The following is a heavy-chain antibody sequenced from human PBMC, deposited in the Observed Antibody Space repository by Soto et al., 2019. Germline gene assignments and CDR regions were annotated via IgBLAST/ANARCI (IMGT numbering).Heavy chain of an antibody. V-gene: IGHV4-4*02. CDR1: SGSISSSNW. J-gene: IGHJ3*02. CDR2: IYHSGST. CDR3: ARTSIAVAGNDAFDI. Sequence: QVQLQESGPGLVKPSGTLSLTCAVSSGSISSSNWWSWVRQPPGEGLEWIGEIYHSGSTNYNPSPKRRVAISVDKSKNQFSLKLSSVTAADTAVYYCARTSIAVAGNDAFDIWGQGTMVTVSS. D-gene: IGHD6-19*01.